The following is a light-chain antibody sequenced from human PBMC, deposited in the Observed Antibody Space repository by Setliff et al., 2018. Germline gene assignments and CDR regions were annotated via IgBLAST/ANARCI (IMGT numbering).Light chain of an antibody. V-gene: IGLV3-21*01. CDR2: YDS. Sequence: SYELTQPPSVSVAPGKTARITCGGNNIGSKSVHWYQQKPGQAPVLVIYYDSDRPSGIPERFSGSKSGNTASLTISGLQAEDEADYYCCSYAGSYTFLYVFGTGTKVTVL. J-gene: IGLJ1*01. CDR1: NIGSKS. CDR3: CSYAGSYTFLYV.